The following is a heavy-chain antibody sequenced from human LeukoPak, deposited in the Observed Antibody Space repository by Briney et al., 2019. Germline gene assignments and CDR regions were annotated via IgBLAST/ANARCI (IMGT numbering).Heavy chain of an antibody. CDR3: ARVGYCLSGTCDDYYYYYGMDV. V-gene: IGHV4-34*01. CDR1: GGSFSGYY. Sequence: SETLSLTCAVYGGSFSGYYWGWIRQPPGKGLEWIGEINHSGSTNYNPSLKSRVTISVDTSKNQFSLKLSSVTAADTAVYYCARVGYCLSGTCDDYYYYYGMDVWGQGTTVTVSS. J-gene: IGHJ6*02. D-gene: IGHD2-15*01. CDR2: INHSGST.